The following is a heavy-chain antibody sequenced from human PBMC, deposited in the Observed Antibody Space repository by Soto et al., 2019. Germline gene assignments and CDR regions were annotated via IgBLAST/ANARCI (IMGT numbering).Heavy chain of an antibody. CDR1: GFTFKSYW. Sequence: EVQLVESGGGLVQPGGSLRLSCAASGFTFKSYWMHWVRQAPGKGLVWVSRINRDGSSTTYADSVKGRFTISRDNAKDTLYLQMNSLTAEDTAVYSCARPAPPYNSSPNFVYGGKGTRVTVSS. CDR3: ARPAPPYNSSPNFVY. V-gene: IGHV3-74*01. D-gene: IGHD3-22*01. J-gene: IGHJ4*02. CDR2: INRDGSST.